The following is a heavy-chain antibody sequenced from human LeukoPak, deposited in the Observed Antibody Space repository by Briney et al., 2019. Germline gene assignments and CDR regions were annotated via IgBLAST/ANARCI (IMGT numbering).Heavy chain of an antibody. CDR1: GFTFSSYG. CDR2: IRNDGSII. J-gene: IGHJ4*02. Sequence: GGSLRLSCAASGFTFSSYGMHWIRQAPGKGLEWVAFIRNDGSIIYNADSVKGRFTISRDDSKNTLYLQMNSLRADDTAVYYCAKDTPLCYFDYWGQGTLVTVSS. D-gene: IGHD3-16*01. CDR3: AKDTPLCYFDY. V-gene: IGHV3-30*02.